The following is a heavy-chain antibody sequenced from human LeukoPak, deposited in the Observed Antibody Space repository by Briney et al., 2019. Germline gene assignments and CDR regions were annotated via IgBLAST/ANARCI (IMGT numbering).Heavy chain of an antibody. D-gene: IGHD3-22*01. CDR1: GFTFDDYA. V-gene: IGHV3-43D*03. CDR3: ARAPGTMIVVDY. CDR2: ISWDGDST. J-gene: IGHJ4*02. Sequence: PGGSLRLSCAASGFTFDDYAMHWVRQAPGKGLECVSLISWDGDSTYYADSVKGRFTISRDNYKNSLYLQMNSLRPDDTAVYYCARAPGTMIVVDYWGQGTLVTVSS.